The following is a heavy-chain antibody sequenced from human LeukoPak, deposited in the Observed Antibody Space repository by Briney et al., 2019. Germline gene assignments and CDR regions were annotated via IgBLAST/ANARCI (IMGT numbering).Heavy chain of an antibody. Sequence: KPSETLSLTCTVSGGSISSISYYWGWLRQPPGKGLQWIGHIYYSGTDFYNPSLKSRVTISVDTSKNQFSLKLSSVTAADTAVYYCARQVIAAAGNNWFDPWGQGTLVTVSS. CDR1: GGSISSISYY. CDR2: IYYSGTD. CDR3: ARQVIAAAGNNWFDP. V-gene: IGHV4-39*01. J-gene: IGHJ5*02. D-gene: IGHD6-13*01.